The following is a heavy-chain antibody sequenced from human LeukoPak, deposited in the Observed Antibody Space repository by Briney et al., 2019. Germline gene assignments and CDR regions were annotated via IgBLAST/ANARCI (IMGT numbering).Heavy chain of an antibody. CDR1: GYIFTAYY. J-gene: IGHJ6*03. V-gene: IGHV1-2*02. D-gene: IGHD3-10*01. Sequence: GASVKDSCKASGYIFTAYYVHWVRQAPGQGLAWMGWIHSKSGDTNFAQRFQGRVTLTSDTTLNTIYVELSGLRSDDTAIYYCARDTWFGNYYLDVWGSGTTVTVSS. CDR2: IHSKSGDT. CDR3: ARDTWFGNYYLDV.